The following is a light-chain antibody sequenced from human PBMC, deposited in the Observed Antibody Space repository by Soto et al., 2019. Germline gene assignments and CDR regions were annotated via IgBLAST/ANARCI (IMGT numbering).Light chain of an antibody. Sequence: QSALTQPASVSGSPGQSITISCTGTSSDVGSYNLVSWYQQHPGKAPKLIICEGSQRPSGVSNRFSGSKSGNTASLTISGLQAEDEADYYCSSYAGSGTLVFGGGTKLTVL. CDR1: SSDVGSYNL. J-gene: IGLJ3*02. CDR2: EGS. V-gene: IGLV2-23*01. CDR3: SSYAGSGTLV.